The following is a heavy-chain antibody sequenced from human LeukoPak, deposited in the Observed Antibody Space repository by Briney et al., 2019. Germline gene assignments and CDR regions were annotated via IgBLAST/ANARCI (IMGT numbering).Heavy chain of an antibody. CDR3: ARLILTPRTYYFDF. CDR1: GGSISNYY. CDR2: IYYTGST. D-gene: IGHD3-9*01. V-gene: IGHV4-59*08. Sequence: SETLSLTCAVSGGSISNYYWGWIRQPPAKGLEWIGYIYYTGSTNYNPSLRSRVTMSVDTSKNQFSLKLSSVTAADTAVYYCARLILTPRTYYFDFWGQGTLVTVSS. J-gene: IGHJ4*02.